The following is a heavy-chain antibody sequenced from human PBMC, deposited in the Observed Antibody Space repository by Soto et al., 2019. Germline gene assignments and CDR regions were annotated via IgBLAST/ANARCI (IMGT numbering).Heavy chain of an antibody. CDR1: GFSFDDYA. CDR3: EKTLYKLLGDDVFDM. CDR2: INYNSDAM. V-gene: IGHV3-9*01. Sequence: GVSLRLSCTGSGFSFDDYAMHWVRQVPGKGLEWVAGINYNSDAMGYADSVKGRFTISRDNAKNSLYLQMNSLKHEDTALYYCEKTLYKLLGDDVFDMWGRGTMVTVSS. D-gene: IGHD1-20*01. J-gene: IGHJ3*02.